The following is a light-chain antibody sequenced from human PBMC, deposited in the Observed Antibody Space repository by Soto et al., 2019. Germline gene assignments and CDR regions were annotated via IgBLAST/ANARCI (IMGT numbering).Light chain of an antibody. CDR1: SSDVGGYNF. J-gene: IGLJ3*02. CDR2: DVS. Sequence: QSVLTQPRSVSGSPGQSVTISCTGTSSDVGGYNFVSWYQHHPGKAPKLMIYDVSKRPSGVPDRFSGSKSGSTASLTISGLQAADEADYYCCSYAGSYTLVFGGGTKLTVL. CDR3: CSYAGSYTLV. V-gene: IGLV2-11*01.